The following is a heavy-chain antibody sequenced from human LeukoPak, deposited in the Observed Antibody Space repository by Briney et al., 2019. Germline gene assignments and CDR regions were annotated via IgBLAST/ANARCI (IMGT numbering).Heavy chain of an antibody. Sequence: SETLSLTCTVSGGSISSGGYSWSWIRQHPGKGLEWIGYIYYSGSTYYNPSLKSRVTISVDTSKNQFSLKLSSVTAADTAVYYCARSALDFWTQRPYYFDYWGQGTLVTVSS. CDR1: GGSISSGGYS. CDR3: ARSALDFWTQRPYYFDY. D-gene: IGHD3-3*01. J-gene: IGHJ4*02. CDR2: IYYSGST. V-gene: IGHV4-31*03.